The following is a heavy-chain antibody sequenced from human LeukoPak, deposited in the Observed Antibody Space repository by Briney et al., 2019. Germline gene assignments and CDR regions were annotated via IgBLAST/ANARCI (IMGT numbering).Heavy chain of an antibody. CDR3: ARHRIGAAVAFYFDS. CDR2: ISYDGSEK. Sequence: GGSLRLSCVASGFTFDSYAMNWVRQAPGKGLEWVALISYDGSEKYYADSVQGRFTISRDNSMNTLNLHMNSLKTEDTAVYYCARHRIGAAVAFYFDSWGQGALVAVS. J-gene: IGHJ4*02. D-gene: IGHD6-13*01. CDR1: GFTFDSYA. V-gene: IGHV3-30-3*01.